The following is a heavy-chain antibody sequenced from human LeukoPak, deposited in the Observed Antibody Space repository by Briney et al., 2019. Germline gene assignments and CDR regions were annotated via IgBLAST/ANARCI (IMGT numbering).Heavy chain of an antibody. D-gene: IGHD3-3*01. CDR2: IYTSGST. CDR3: ARAVTIFGVVISGYFDY. J-gene: IGHJ4*02. V-gene: IGHV4-59*10. Sequence: SETLSLTCAVYGGSFSGYYWSWIRQPAGKELEWIGRIYTSGSTNYNPSLKSRVTISVDTSKNQFSLKLSSVTAADTAVYYCARAVTIFGVVISGYFDYWGQGTLVTVSS. CDR1: GGSFSGYY.